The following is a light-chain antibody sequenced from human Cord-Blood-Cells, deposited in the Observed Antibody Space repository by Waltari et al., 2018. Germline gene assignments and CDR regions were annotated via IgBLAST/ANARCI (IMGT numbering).Light chain of an antibody. CDR3: QQRSNWPPFT. V-gene: IGKV3-11*01. CDR2: DAS. CDR1: QSVSSY. J-gene: IGKJ3*01. Sequence: EIVLTQSPATLSLSPGERDTLSCRASQSVSSYLAWYQQKPGQAPRLRIYDASNRSTGIPARFSGSGSGTDFTLTISSLEPEDFAVYYCQQRSNWPPFTFGPGTKVDIK.